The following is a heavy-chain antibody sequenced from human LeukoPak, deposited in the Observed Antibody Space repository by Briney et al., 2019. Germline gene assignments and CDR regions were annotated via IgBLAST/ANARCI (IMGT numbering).Heavy chain of an antibody. Sequence: GESLKISCKGSGYSFTSYWIGWVRQMPGKGLEWMGIIYPGESDTRYSPSFQGQVTISADKSISTAYLQWSSLKASDTAMYYCARPYYYDSSGYSYHFDYWGQGTLGTVPS. V-gene: IGHV5-51*01. CDR3: ARPYYYDSSGYSYHFDY. D-gene: IGHD3-22*01. CDR1: GYSFTSYW. CDR2: IYPGESDT. J-gene: IGHJ4*02.